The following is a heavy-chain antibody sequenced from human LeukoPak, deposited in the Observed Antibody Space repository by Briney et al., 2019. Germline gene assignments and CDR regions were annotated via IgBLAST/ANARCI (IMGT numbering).Heavy chain of an antibody. CDR3: ARRDDFWSGHLDY. D-gene: IGHD3-3*01. Sequence: ASVKVSCKASGGTFSSYAISWVRQAPGQGLEWMGWINPNSGGTNYAQKFQGRVTMTRDTSISTAYMELSRLRSDDTAVYYCARRDDFWSGHLDYWGQGTLVTVSS. CDR1: GGTFSSYA. CDR2: INPNSGGT. V-gene: IGHV1-2*02. J-gene: IGHJ4*02.